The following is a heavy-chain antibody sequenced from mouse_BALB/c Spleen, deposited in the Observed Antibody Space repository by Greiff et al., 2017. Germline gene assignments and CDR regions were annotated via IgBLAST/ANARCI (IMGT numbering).Heavy chain of an antibody. V-gene: IGHV5-9-4*01. CDR3: ARRGIDYYYAMDY. D-gene: IGHD2-4*01. J-gene: IGHJ4*01. CDR2: ISSGGSYT. Sequence: EVHLVESGGGLVKPGGSLKLSCAASGFTFSSYAMSWVRQSPEKRLEWVAEISSGGSYTYYPDTVTGRFTISRDNAKNTLYLEMSSLRSEDTAMYYCARRGIDYYYAMDYWGQGTSVTVSS. CDR1: GFTFSSYA.